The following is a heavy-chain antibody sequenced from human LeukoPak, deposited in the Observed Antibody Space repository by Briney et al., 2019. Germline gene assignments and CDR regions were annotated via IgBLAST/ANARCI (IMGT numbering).Heavy chain of an antibody. CDR2: IYYSGST. J-gene: IGHJ3*02. D-gene: IGHD2-8*01. CDR1: GGSINSYY. Sequence: SETLSLTCTVSGGSINSYYWSWIRQPPGKGLEWIGYIYYSGSTNYNPSLKRRVTISVDTSKNQFSLKLSSVTAADTAVYYCAREYLGAFDIWGQGTMVTVSS. V-gene: IGHV4-59*01. CDR3: AREYLGAFDI.